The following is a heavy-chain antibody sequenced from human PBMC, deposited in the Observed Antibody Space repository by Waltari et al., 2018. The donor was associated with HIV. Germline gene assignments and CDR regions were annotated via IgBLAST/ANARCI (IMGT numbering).Heavy chain of an antibody. CDR3: ARGGEDIVVVPAAYGMDV. Sequence: QVQLVQSGAEVKKPGASVKVSCKASGYTFTSYDIHWVRQATGQGLEWMGWMNPNSGNTGYAQKFQGRVTMTRNTSISTAYMELSSLRSEDTAVYYCARGGEDIVVVPAAYGMDVWGQGTTVTVSS. CDR1: GYTFTSYD. CDR2: MNPNSGNT. J-gene: IGHJ6*02. D-gene: IGHD2-2*01. V-gene: IGHV1-8*01.